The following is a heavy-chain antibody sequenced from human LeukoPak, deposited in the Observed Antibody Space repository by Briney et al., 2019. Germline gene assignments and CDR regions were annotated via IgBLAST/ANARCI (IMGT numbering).Heavy chain of an antibody. V-gene: IGHV3-7*01. CDR1: GFSLSNYW. J-gene: IGHJ6*02. Sequence: GGSLRLSCAASGFSLSNYWMSWVRQAPGKGLEWVANINQDGSDKYYVDSVVGRFTISKDNAKNSVYLQMNSLRPEDTAIYYCAWYGVTHGLDVWGQGTTVTVSS. CDR2: INQDGSDK. D-gene: IGHD3-10*01. CDR3: AWYGVTHGLDV.